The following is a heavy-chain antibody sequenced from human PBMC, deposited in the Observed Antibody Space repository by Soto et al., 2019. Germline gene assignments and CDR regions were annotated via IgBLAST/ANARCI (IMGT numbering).Heavy chain of an antibody. CDR1: GFTFSNAW. J-gene: IGHJ3*02. Sequence: GGSLRLSCAASGFTFSNAWMSWVRQAPGKGLEWVGRIKSKTDGGTTDYAAPVKGRFTISRDDPKNTLYLQMNSLKTEDTAVYYCTTDGGYNWNVNDAFDIWGQGTMVTVSS. D-gene: IGHD1-20*01. V-gene: IGHV3-15*01. CDR2: IKSKTDGGTT. CDR3: TTDGGYNWNVNDAFDI.